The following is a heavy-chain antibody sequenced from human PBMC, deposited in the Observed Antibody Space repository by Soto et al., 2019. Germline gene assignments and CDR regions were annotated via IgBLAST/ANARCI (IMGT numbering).Heavy chain of an antibody. J-gene: IGHJ4*02. V-gene: IGHV3-33*01. CDR3: ATVPRFDIWYFDY. CDR1: GISVDNDV. CDR2: LWYDGTAE. D-gene: IGHD2-15*01. Sequence: QVQLVESGGGVVQPGNSLRLSCAASGISVDNDVVHWVRQVPGKGLEWVAVLWYDGTAEYYADSVKGRFTISRDIPKNTVYLQMDSLRVEDTAIYYCATVPRFDIWYFDYWGKGTLVAVSS.